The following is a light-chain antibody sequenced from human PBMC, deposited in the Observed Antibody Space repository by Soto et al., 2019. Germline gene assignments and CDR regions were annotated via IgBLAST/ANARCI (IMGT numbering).Light chain of an antibody. V-gene: IGLV2-11*01. J-gene: IGLJ1*01. CDR2: DVT. Sequence: LTQPRSVSGSPGQSVTISCTGTNSDVGTFYFVSWYQQYPDKGPKLIIYDVTERPSGVPDRFSGSKSGNTASLTISGLQAEDEADYYCCSYAGSYTYVFGSGTKVTVL. CDR3: CSYAGSYTYV. CDR1: NSDVGTFYF.